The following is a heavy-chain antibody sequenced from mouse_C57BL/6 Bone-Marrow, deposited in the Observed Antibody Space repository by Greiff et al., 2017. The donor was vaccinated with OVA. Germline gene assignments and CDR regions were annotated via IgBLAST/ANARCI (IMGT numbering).Heavy chain of an antibody. CDR3: ARIYDGYYVAWFAY. CDR2: IDPNSGGT. V-gene: IGHV1-72*01. Sequence: VKLQQPGAELVKPGASVKLSCKASGYTFTSYWMHWVKQRPGRGLEWIGRIDPNSGGTKYNEKFKSKATLTVDKPSSTAYMQHSRLTSEDSAVYYCARIYDGYYVAWFAYWGQGTLVTVSA. CDR1: GYTFTSYW. J-gene: IGHJ3*01. D-gene: IGHD2-3*01.